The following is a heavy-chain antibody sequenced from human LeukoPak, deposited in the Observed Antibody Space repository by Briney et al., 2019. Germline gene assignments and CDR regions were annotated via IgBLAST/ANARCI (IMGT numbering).Heavy chain of an antibody. V-gene: IGHV1-18*01. Sequence: GFSWVRQASGRGLEWVGWISGYNGDTSHDQKFQGRVTISTDTSTNTAYMDLRSLTSDDTAVYYCARRSGYDRRAGTLDIWGQGTMVTVSS. D-gene: IGHD5-12*01. CDR1: G. CDR2: ISGYNGDT. CDR3: ARRSGYDRRAGTLDI. J-gene: IGHJ3*02.